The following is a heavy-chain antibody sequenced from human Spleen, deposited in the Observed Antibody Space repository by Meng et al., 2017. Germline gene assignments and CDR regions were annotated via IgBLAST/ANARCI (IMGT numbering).Heavy chain of an antibody. Sequence: GESLKISCAASGFTFSNYWMSWVRQAPGKGLEWVANIKNDGSEKNYVDSVKGRFTISRDNAKNSLFLQMNSLRAEDTAVYYCARDLGAEAGWFDPWGQGTLVTVS. D-gene: IGHD6-13*01. CDR2: IKNDGSEK. V-gene: IGHV3-7*01. CDR1: GFTFSNYW. J-gene: IGHJ5*02. CDR3: ARDLGAEAGWFDP.